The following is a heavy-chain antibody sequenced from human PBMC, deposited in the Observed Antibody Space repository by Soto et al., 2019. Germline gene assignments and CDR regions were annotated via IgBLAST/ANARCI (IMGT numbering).Heavy chain of an antibody. CDR3: ARDQPYYDIMTGYPMDV. J-gene: IGHJ6*02. CDR1: GGTFSSYA. Sequence: QVQLVQSGAEVKKPGSSGKVSCKASGGTFSSYAISWVRQAPGQGLEWMGGIIPIFGTANYAQKFQGRVTITADESTSTAYMELSSLRSEDTAVYYCARDQPYYDIMTGYPMDVWGQGTTVTVSS. D-gene: IGHD3-9*01. CDR2: IIPIFGTA. V-gene: IGHV1-69*01.